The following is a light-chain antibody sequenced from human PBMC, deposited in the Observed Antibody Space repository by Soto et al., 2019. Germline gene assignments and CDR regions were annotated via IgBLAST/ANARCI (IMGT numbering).Light chain of an antibody. CDR2: GNS. J-gene: IGLJ2*01. CDR1: SSNIGAGYD. V-gene: IGLV1-40*01. CDR3: QSYDSSLRDV. Sequence: QSVLTQPPSVSGAPGQRVTISCTGSSSNIGAGYDVHWYQQLPGTAPRLLVYGNSHRPSGVPDRFSGSKSGTSASLAITGLQAEDEADYYCQSYDSSLRDVFGGGTKVTVL.